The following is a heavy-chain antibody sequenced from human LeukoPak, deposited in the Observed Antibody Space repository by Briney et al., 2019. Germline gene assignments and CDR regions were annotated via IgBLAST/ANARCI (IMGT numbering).Heavy chain of an antibody. CDR3: ARGAPTYYDILTGYYSLDY. D-gene: IGHD3-9*01. Sequence: SVKVSCKASGGTFSSYAISWVRQAPGQGLEWMGGIIPIFGTPNYAQKFQGRVTITADESTSTAYMELSSLRSEDTAVYYCARGAPTYYDILTGYYSLDYWGQGTLVTVSS. V-gene: IGHV1-69*13. CDR2: IIPIFGTP. J-gene: IGHJ4*02. CDR1: GGTFSSYA.